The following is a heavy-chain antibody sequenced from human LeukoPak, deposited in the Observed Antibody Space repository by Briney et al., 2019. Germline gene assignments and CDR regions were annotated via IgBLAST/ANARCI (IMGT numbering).Heavy chain of an antibody. CDR3: AREGGRYCSGGSCYSSHGWYGGLNY. CDR1: GYTFNSYG. V-gene: IGHV1-18*01. Sequence: ASVKVSCKASGYTFNSYGISWVRQAPGQGLEWMGWISTYNGHTNYAQKLQGRVTMTTDTSTSTAYMELRSLRSDDTAEYYCAREGGRYCSGGSCYSSHGWYGGLNYWGQGTLVTVSS. J-gene: IGHJ4*02. CDR2: ISTYNGHT. D-gene: IGHD2-15*01.